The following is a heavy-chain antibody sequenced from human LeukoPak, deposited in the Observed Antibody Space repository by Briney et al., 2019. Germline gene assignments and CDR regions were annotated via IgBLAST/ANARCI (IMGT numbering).Heavy chain of an antibody. CDR2: IYWDDDK. J-gene: IGHJ4*02. CDR3: AHSQEDMLGSVILSKGSFDY. D-gene: IGHD1-26*01. CDR1: GFSLSSSGAG. Sequence: ESGPTLVKPTQTLTLTCTFSGFSLSSSGAGVGWIRHPPGKALEWLALIYWDDDKRYSPSLKNRLTITKDTSKNQVVLTMTNMDPVDTATYYCAHSQEDMLGSVILSKGSFDYWGQGTLVTVSS. V-gene: IGHV2-5*02.